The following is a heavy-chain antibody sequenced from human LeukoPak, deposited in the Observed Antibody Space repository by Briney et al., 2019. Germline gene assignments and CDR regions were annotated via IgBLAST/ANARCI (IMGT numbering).Heavy chain of an antibody. D-gene: IGHD6-13*01. J-gene: IGHJ4*02. V-gene: IGHV4-30-4*01. CDR2: IYYSGST. Sequence: SETLSLTCTVSGGSISSGDYYWSWIRQPPGKGLEWLGYIYYSGSTYYNPSLKSRVTISVDTSKNQFSLKLSSVTAADTAVYYCARVIVGIAAAGTAYYFDYWGQGTLVTVSS. CDR1: GGSISSGDYY. CDR3: ARVIVGIAAAGTAYYFDY.